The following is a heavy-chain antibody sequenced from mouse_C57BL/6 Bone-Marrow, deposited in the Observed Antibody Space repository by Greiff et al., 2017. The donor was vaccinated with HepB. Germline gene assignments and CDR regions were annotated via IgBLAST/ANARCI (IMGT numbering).Heavy chain of an antibody. CDR1: GFTFSDYG. J-gene: IGHJ1*03. V-gene: IGHV5-17*01. CDR2: ISSGSSTI. Sequence: EVKLVESGGGLVKPGGSLKLSCAASGFTFSDYGMHWVRQAPEKGLEWVAYISSGSSTIYYADTVKGRFTISRDNAKNTLFLQMTSLRSEDTAMYYCARPDLLLYFDVWGTGTTVTVSS. CDR3: ARPDLLLYFDV. D-gene: IGHD2-1*01.